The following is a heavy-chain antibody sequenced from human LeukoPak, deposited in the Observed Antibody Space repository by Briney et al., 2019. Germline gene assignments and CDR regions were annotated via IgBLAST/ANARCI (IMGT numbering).Heavy chain of an antibody. CDR2: IYYSGST. D-gene: IGHD6-19*01. J-gene: IGHJ4*02. Sequence: SETLSLTCTVSGGSISSYYWSWIRQPPGKGLEWIGYIYYSGSTNYNPSLKSRVTISVDTSKNQFSLKLSSVTAADTAVYYCARHEVAVAGSHFDYWGQGTLVTVSS. CDR3: ARHEVAVAGSHFDY. CDR1: GGSISSYY. V-gene: IGHV4-59*08.